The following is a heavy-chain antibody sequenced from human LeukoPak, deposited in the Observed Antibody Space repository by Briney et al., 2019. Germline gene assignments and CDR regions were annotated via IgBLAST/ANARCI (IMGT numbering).Heavy chain of an antibody. D-gene: IGHD2-21*02. Sequence: ASQTLSLTCTVSGGSISSGDYYWSWIRQPPGKGLEWIGYISYTGTTYYNPSLRSRVTISEDTSKNLFSLKLNSVTAADTAVYYCARLGTAPFDYWGQGTLVTVSS. CDR3: ARLGTAPFDY. V-gene: IGHV4-30-4*08. J-gene: IGHJ4*02. CDR1: GGSISSGDYY. CDR2: ISYTGTT.